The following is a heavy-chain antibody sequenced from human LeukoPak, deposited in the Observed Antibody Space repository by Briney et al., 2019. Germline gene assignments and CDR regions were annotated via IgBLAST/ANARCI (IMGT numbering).Heavy chain of an antibody. CDR1: GYSFTSYW. Sequence: GESLKISCEGSGYSFTSYWIAWVRQMPGKGLEWMGTIYPGDSDTRYSPSFQGQVTISADKSISTAYLQWSSLKASDTAIYYCAKTYYYASGSYRDAFDIWGQGTMVTVSS. CDR2: IYPGDSDT. V-gene: IGHV5-51*01. D-gene: IGHD3-10*01. J-gene: IGHJ3*02. CDR3: AKTYYYASGSYRDAFDI.